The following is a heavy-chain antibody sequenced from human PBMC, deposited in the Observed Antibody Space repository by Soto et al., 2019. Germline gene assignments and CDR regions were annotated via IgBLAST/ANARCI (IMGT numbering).Heavy chain of an antibody. V-gene: IGHV1-18*04. Sequence: QVQLVQSGAEVKKPGASVKVSCKASGYTFTSYGISWVRQAPGQGLEWMGWISAYNGNTNYAQKLQGRVTMTTDTATSTAYMELRSLRSDDTAVYYCARFDIVVVPAAIRAETNYYYYGMDVWGQGTTVTVSS. CDR1: GYTFTSYG. CDR3: ARFDIVVVPAAIRAETNYYYYGMDV. D-gene: IGHD2-2*02. J-gene: IGHJ6*02. CDR2: ISAYNGNT.